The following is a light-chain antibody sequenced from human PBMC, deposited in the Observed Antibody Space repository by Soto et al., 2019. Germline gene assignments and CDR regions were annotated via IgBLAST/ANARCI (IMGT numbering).Light chain of an antibody. CDR1: SSDVGSYNL. CDR2: EGS. Sequence: ALTQPASVSGSPGQSITISCTGTSSDVGSYNLVSWYQYHPGKAPKLMIYEGSKRPSGVSNRFSGSKSGNTASLTISGLQAEDEADYYCCSYAGTSTLLFGGGTKLTVL. CDR3: CSYAGTSTLL. J-gene: IGLJ2*01. V-gene: IGLV2-23*01.